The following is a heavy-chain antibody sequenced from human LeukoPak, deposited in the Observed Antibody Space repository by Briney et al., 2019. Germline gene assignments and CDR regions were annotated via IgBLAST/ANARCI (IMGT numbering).Heavy chain of an antibody. D-gene: IGHD2-2*03. V-gene: IGHV6-1*01. Sequence: SQTLSLTCAISGDSVSSNTAAWNWIRQSPSRGLEWLGRTYYRSKWYNDYAVSVKGRITINPDTSENQFYLQLNSVTPEDTAVYYCASGYCSSTSCYLDYWGQGTLATVSS. CDR2: TYYRSKWYN. J-gene: IGHJ4*02. CDR1: GDSVSSNTAA. CDR3: ASGYCSSTSCYLDY.